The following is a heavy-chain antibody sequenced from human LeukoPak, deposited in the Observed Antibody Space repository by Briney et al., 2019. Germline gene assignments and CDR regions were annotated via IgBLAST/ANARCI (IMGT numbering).Heavy chain of an antibody. CDR2: IYYSGST. V-gene: IGHV4-59*01. J-gene: IGHJ4*02. D-gene: IGHD3-22*01. CDR3: ARGGGYDSSGYYDY. CDR1: GGSLSSYY. Sequence: SETLSLTCTVSGGSLSSYYWSWIRQPPGKGLEWIGYIYYSGSTNYNPSLKSRVTISVDTSKNQFSLKLSSVTAADTAVYYCARGGGYDSSGYYDYWGQGTPVTVSS.